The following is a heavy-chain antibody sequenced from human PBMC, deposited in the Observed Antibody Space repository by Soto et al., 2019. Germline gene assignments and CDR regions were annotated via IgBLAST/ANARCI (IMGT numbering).Heavy chain of an antibody. V-gene: IGHV1-24*01. CDR1: GYTLTELS. CDR2: FDPEDGET. D-gene: IGHD3-10*01. CDR3: ATLLFGQRRVHDAFDI. J-gene: IGHJ3*02. Sequence: ASVKVSCKVSGYTLTELSMHWVRQAPGKGLEWMGGFDPEDGETIYAQKFQGRVTMTEDTSTDTAYMELSSLRSEDTAVYYCATLLFGQRRVHDAFDIWGQGTMVTVSS.